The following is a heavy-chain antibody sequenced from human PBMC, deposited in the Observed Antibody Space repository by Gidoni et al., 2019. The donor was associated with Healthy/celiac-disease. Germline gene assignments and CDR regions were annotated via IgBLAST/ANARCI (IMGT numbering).Heavy chain of an antibody. CDR3: AKEMYYYDSSHAGDAFDI. V-gene: IGHV3-9*01. D-gene: IGHD3-22*01. J-gene: IGHJ3*02. Sequence: EVQLVESGGGLVQPGRSLRLSCAASGFSFEDYARHWVRQAQGKGLEWVSGISWNRGSIGYADSVQGRFTISRDNAKTSLYLQMNSLRAEDTALYYCAKEMYYYDSSHAGDAFDIWGQGTMVTVSS. CDR1: GFSFEDYA. CDR2: ISWNRGSI.